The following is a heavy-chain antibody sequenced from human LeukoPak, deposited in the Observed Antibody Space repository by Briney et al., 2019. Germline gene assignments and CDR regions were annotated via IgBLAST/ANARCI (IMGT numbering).Heavy chain of an antibody. Sequence: GGSLRLSCAASGFTFSSYAMSWVRQAPGKGLEWVSAISGSGGSTYYADSVKGRFTISRDNAKNSLYLQMNSLRAEDTAVYYCASNGPIVVVPAAAHAYGMDVWGQGTTVTVSS. CDR2: ISGSGGST. CDR3: ASNGPIVVVPAAAHAYGMDV. V-gene: IGHV3-23*01. CDR1: GFTFSSYA. D-gene: IGHD2-2*01. J-gene: IGHJ6*02.